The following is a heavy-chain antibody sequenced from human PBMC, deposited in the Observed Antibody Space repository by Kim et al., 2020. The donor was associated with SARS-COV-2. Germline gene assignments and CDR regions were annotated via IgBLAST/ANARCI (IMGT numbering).Heavy chain of an antibody. V-gene: IGHV5-51*01. D-gene: IGHD3-22*01. Sequence: GESLQISCKGSGYSFTSYWIGWVRRMPGKGLEWMGIIYPGDSDTRYSPSFQGQVTISADKSISTAYLQWSSLKASDTAMYYCVRSLEYYDSSGYLPLVLDYWGQGTLVTVSS. CDR3: VRSLEYYDSSGYLPLVLDY. CDR2: IYPGDSDT. CDR1: GYSFTSYW. J-gene: IGHJ4*02.